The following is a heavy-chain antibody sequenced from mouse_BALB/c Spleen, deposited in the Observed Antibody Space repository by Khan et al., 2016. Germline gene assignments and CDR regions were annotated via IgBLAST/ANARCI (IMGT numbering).Heavy chain of an antibody. V-gene: IGHV9-3*02. D-gene: IGHD1-1*01. CDR1: GYTFTNYG. Sequence: QIQLVQSGPELKKPGETVKISCKATGYTFTNYGMNWVKQAPGKGLKWMGWINTNTGEPTYAEEFKGRFAFSLETSASTAYLQINNLKNEDTATYCYARDGSSYYAMDYWGQGTSVTVSS. J-gene: IGHJ4*01. CDR2: INTNTGEP. CDR3: ARDGSSYYAMDY.